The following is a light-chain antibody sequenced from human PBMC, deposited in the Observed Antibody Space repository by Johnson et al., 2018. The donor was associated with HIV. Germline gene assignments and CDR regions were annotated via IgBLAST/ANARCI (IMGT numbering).Light chain of an antibody. V-gene: IGLV1-51*01. Sequence: QSVLTQPPSVSAAPGQKVTISCSGSSSNIGNNYVSWYQQLPGTAPKLLIYDNNKRPSGIPDRFSGFKSGTSATLGITGLQTGDEADYYCGTWDSSLSQGVFGTGTKVTVL. J-gene: IGLJ1*01. CDR2: DNN. CDR1: SSNIGNNY. CDR3: GTWDSSLSQGV.